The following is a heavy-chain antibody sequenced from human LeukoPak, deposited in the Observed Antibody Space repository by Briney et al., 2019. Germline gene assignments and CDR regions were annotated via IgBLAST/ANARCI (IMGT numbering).Heavy chain of an antibody. CDR3: AKDPTYSGYGGLDV. V-gene: IGHV3-30*02. CDR1: GFSFTYG. J-gene: IGHJ6*04. CDR2: IRKDGSNI. D-gene: IGHD5-12*01. Sequence: GGSLRLSCAASGFSFTYGMHWVRQAPGKGLEWVTYIRKDGSNIYYAESVKGRFTISRDNSKNTLYLQMNSLRAEDTAVYYCAKDPTYSGYGGLDVWGKGTTVTVSS.